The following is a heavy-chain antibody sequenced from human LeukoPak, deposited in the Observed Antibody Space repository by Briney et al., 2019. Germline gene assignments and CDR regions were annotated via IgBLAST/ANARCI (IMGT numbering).Heavy chain of an antibody. D-gene: IGHD2-15*01. V-gene: IGHV4-39*07. CDR3: ARQDIVVVVAATPMAFDI. J-gene: IGHJ3*02. Sequence: SGTLSLTCTVSGGSISSSSYYWGWIRQPPGKGLEWIGSIYYSGSTYYNPSLKSRVTISVDTSKNQFSLKLSSVTAADTAVYYCARQDIVVVVAATPMAFDIWGQGTMVTVSS. CDR1: GGSISSSSYY. CDR2: IYYSGST.